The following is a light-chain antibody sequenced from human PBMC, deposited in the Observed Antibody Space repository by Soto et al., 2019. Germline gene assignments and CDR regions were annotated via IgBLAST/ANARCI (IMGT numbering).Light chain of an antibody. Sequence: QSALTQPASVSGSPGQSVTISCSGTNTDIGTYKYVSWYQKRPGRAPKLIIYEVSNRPSGISSRFSASKSGNTATLTISGLQTEDEADYFCSSYTSGSILVIFGGGTKVTVL. CDR2: EVS. J-gene: IGLJ2*01. V-gene: IGLV2-14*01. CDR1: NTDIGTYKY. CDR3: SSYTSGSILVI.